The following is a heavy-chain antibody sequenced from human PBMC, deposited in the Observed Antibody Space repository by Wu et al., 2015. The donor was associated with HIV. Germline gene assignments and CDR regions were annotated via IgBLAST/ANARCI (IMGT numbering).Heavy chain of an antibody. V-gene: IGHV1-2*02. J-gene: IGHJ4*02. CDR2: INPNSGGT. Sequence: QVQLVQSGAEVKKPGASVKVSCKASGYTFTGYYMHWVRQAPGQGLEWMGWINPNSGGTNYAQKFQGRVTMTRDTSIRTAYMELSRLRSDDTAVYYCARAHFDVAAGGTSFFGYWGQGTLVTVSS. CDR1: GYTFTGYY. D-gene: IGHD6-13*01. CDR3: ARAHFDVAAGGTSFFGY.